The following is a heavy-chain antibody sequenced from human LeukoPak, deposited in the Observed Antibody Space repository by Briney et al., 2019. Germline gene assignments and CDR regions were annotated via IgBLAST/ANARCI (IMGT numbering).Heavy chain of an antibody. CDR1: GYTFTNYG. Sequence: ASVKVSCKASGYTFTNYGISWVRQAPGQGLEWMGWISAYNGNTNYAQKLQGRVSMTTDTSTSTAYMELRSLRSDDTAVYYCARDCCSSTSCYFDYWGQGTLVTVPS. CDR2: ISAYNGNT. D-gene: IGHD2-2*01. CDR3: ARDCCSSTSCYFDY. J-gene: IGHJ4*02. V-gene: IGHV1-18*04.